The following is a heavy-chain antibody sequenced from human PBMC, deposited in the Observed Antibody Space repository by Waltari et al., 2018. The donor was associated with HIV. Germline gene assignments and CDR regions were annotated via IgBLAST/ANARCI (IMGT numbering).Heavy chain of an antibody. CDR3: AKDRLMVFVRTNWFDP. V-gene: IGHV3-23*01. CDR2: ISGRGSST. D-gene: IGHD2-8*01. J-gene: IGHJ5*02. Sequence: VQLLESGGGLVQPGGSLGLSCAASGLPFSNQAMGWVRQVPGKGLEWFSAISGRGSSTYYADSVKGRFTISRDNSKNTLFLQMNSLRVEDTAVYYCAKDRLMVFVRTNWFDPWGQGTLVAVSS. CDR1: GLPFSNQA.